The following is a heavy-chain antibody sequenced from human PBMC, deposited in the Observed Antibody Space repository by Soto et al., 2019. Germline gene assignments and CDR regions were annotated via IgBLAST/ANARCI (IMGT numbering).Heavy chain of an antibody. J-gene: IGHJ5*02. V-gene: IGHV4-30-4*01. CDR2: IYYSGST. CDR1: GVSISSGDYY. CDR3: ARVLWFGEFRQSENWFDP. D-gene: IGHD3-10*01. Sequence: SETLSLTCTVSGVSISSGDYYWSWIRQPPGKGLEWIGYIYYSGSTYYNPSLKSRVTISVDTSKNQFSLKLSSVTAADTAVYYCARVLWFGEFRQSENWFDPWGQGTLVTVSS.